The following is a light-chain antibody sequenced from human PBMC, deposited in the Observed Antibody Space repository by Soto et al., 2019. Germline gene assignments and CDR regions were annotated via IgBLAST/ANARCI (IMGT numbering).Light chain of an antibody. CDR1: SSNIGNNY. CDR3: GTWDSSLSANSV. J-gene: IGLJ1*01. Sequence: QSVLTQPPSVSAAPGQKVTISCSGSSSNIGNNYVSWYQQLPGTAPKLLIYDNNKRPSGIPDRFSGSKSGTSATLGITGLQTGDEADYYCGTWDSSLSANSVFGTGTKVTVL. CDR2: DNN. V-gene: IGLV1-51*01.